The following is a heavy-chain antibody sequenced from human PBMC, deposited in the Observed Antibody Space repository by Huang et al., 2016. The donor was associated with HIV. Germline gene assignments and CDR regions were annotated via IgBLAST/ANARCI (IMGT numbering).Heavy chain of an antibody. CDR3: SPSGDDYFYFYMDV. CDR2: VRSKAFWGAA. Sequence: QLVESGGDSVQSGRSLRLSCRGSGFIFSDFALNWFRQSPGKGVEGVGCVRSKAFWGAAKSAPSVKDRFTVSRDEAKNVAFLQMDNLQVDDTAIYYCSPSGDDYFYFYMDVWGNGTTVIVS. J-gene: IGHJ6*03. V-gene: IGHV3-49*03. D-gene: IGHD4-17*01. CDR1: GFIFSDFA.